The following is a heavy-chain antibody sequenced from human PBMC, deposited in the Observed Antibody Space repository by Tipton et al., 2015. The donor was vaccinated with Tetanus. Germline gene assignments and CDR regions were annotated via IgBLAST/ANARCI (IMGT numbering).Heavy chain of an antibody. Sequence: TLSLTCTVSGASISGYYWSWIRQPPGKRLEWIGYIYYTGRTDYNPSLKSRVTISVDTSKNQFSLKLSSVTAANTAVYYCARGITMVRGVDYWGQGTLVTVSS. J-gene: IGHJ4*02. CDR3: ARGITMVRGVDY. CDR2: IYYTGRT. V-gene: IGHV4-59*08. D-gene: IGHD3-10*01. CDR1: GASISGYY.